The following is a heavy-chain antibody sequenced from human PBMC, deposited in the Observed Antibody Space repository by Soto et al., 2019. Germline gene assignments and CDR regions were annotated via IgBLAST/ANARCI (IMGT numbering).Heavy chain of an antibody. CDR2: INAGNGNT. CDR3: ARVRDGGHLGISYYFDY. CDR1: GYTFTSYA. Sequence: QVQLVQSGAEVKKPGASVKVSCKASGYTFTSYAMHWVRQAPGQRLEWMGWINAGNGNTKYSQKFQGRVTITRDTSASTAYMELSSLRSEDTAVYYCARVRDGGHLGISYYFDYWGQGTLVTVSS. D-gene: IGHD2-21*01. J-gene: IGHJ4*02. V-gene: IGHV1-3*01.